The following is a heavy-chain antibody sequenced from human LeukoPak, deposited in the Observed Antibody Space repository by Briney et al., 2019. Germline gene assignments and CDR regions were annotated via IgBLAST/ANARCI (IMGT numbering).Heavy chain of an antibody. Sequence: PRGSLRLSCTATEFTVTTNYLSWVRQAPGKGLKWVSITYSGGNSNSADSVKGRFTITRDDSKNTLYLQMNSLRPEDTAIYYCAGGYGGRYWAFDIWGQGTMVTVFS. CDR2: TYSGGNS. CDR1: EFTVTTNY. J-gene: IGHJ3*02. D-gene: IGHD1-26*01. V-gene: IGHV3-66*01. CDR3: AGGYGGRYWAFDI.